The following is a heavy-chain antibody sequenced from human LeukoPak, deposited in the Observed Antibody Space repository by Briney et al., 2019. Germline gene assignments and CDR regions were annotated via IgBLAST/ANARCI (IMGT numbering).Heavy chain of an antibody. CDR1: GFTFSSYA. Sequence: GGSLRVSCAASGFTFSSYAMSWVRQAPGKGLEWVSAISGSGRSTYYADAVKGRFTISRDNSKNTLHLQMNSLRAEDAAVYYCAKDRYSSGWSQDYWGQGTLVTVSS. CDR2: ISGSGRST. V-gene: IGHV3-23*01. J-gene: IGHJ4*02. CDR3: AKDRYSSGWSQDY. D-gene: IGHD6-19*01.